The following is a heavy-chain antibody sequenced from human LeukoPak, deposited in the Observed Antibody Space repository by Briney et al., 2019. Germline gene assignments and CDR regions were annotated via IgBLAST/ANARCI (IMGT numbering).Heavy chain of an antibody. CDR1: GYTFTSYY. Sequence: ASVKVSCKTSGYTFTSYYMHWVRQAPGQGLEWMGWINLNSGGTNYAQKFQDRVTMTRDTSINTAYMELSRLRSDDTAVYYCARDLMVRGPMDVWGKGTTVTVSS. CDR2: INLNSGGT. V-gene: IGHV1-2*02. J-gene: IGHJ6*03. CDR3: ARDLMVRGPMDV. D-gene: IGHD3-10*01.